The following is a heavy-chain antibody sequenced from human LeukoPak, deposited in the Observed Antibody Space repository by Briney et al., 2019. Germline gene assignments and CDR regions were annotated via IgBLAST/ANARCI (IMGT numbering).Heavy chain of an antibody. CDR3: ARDLPYDSSGYYYYGIDY. V-gene: IGHV1-69*04. CDR1: GGTFSSYA. D-gene: IGHD3-22*01. Sequence: SVKVSCKASGGTFSSYAISGVRQAPGQGLEWMGRIIPILGIANYAQKFQGRVTITADKSTSTAYMELSSLRSEDTAVYYCARDLPYDSSGYYYYGIDYWGQGTLVTVSS. J-gene: IGHJ4*02. CDR2: IIPILGIA.